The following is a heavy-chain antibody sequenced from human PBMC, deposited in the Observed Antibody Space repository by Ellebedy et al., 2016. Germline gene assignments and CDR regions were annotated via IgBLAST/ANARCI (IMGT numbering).Heavy chain of an antibody. Sequence: GGSLRLSYAASGFTFSNAWMNWVRQAPGKGLEWVGRIKSKTDGGAADYAAPVKGRFTISRDDSKNTLYLRMNSLKTEDTAVYFCTTVYRYNYDSVWGQGTLVTVSS. CDR2: IKSKTDGGAA. CDR3: TTVYRYNYDSV. CDR1: GFTFSNAW. J-gene: IGHJ4*02. D-gene: IGHD5-18*01. V-gene: IGHV3-15*01.